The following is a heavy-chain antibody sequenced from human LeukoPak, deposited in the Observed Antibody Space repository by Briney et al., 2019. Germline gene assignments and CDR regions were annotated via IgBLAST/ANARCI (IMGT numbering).Heavy chain of an antibody. CDR2: IYSSGST. Sequence: SETLSLTCTVSGDSISSYYWSWIRQPAGKGLEWIGRIYSSGSTNYNPSLRSRVTMSVDTSKNQFSLKLNSVTAADTAVYYCARDKSSSPYNWFDPWGQGTLVTVSS. CDR3: ARDKSSSPYNWFDP. CDR1: GDSISSYY. D-gene: IGHD6-13*01. V-gene: IGHV4-4*07. J-gene: IGHJ5*02.